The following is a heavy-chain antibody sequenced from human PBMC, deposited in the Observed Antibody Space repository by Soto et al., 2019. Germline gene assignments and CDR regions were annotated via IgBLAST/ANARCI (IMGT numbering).Heavy chain of an antibody. CDR3: VKDTYLLVGATHFDF. CDR2: ISWNGESV. CDR1: GFNFDDYA. Sequence: PVGSLRLSCAASGFNFDDYAMHWVRQPPGKGLEWVAGISWNGESVSYADSVKGRFTISRDNAKNSLSLHMASLRAEDTAFYYCVKDTYLLVGATHFDFWGQGALVTVSS. D-gene: IGHD1-26*01. J-gene: IGHJ4*02. V-gene: IGHV3-9*01.